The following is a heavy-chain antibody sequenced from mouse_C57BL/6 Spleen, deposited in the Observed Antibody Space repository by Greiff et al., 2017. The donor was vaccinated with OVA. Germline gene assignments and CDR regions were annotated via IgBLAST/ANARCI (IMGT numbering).Heavy chain of an antibody. V-gene: IGHV1-62-2*01. CDR3: ARHEGDYGSSYISFAY. CDR1: GYTFTEYT. Sequence: QVQLKESGAELVKPGASVKLSCKASGYTFTEYTIHWVKQRSGQGLEWIGWFYPGSGSIKYNEKFKDKATLTADKSSSTVYMELSRLTSEDSAVYFSARHEGDYGSSYISFAYWGQGTLVTVSA. D-gene: IGHD1-1*01. J-gene: IGHJ3*01. CDR2: FYPGSGSI.